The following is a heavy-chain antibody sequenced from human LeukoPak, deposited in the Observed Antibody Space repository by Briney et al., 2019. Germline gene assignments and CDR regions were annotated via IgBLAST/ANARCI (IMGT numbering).Heavy chain of an antibody. V-gene: IGHV3-30*18. D-gene: IGHD3-22*01. Sequence: GRSLRLSCAASGFTFSSYGMHWVRQAPGKGLEWVAVISYDGSNKYYADSVKGRFTISRDNSKNTLYLQMNSLRAEDTAVYYCAKDRYYDSSGPWDYWGQGTLVTVSS. CDR3: AKDRYYDSSGPWDY. CDR2: ISYDGSNK. J-gene: IGHJ4*02. CDR1: GFTFSSYG.